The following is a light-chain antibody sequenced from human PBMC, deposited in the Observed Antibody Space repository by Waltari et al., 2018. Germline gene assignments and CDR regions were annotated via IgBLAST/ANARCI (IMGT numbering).Light chain of an antibody. CDR3: QQYHGDSPT. CDR1: QNIYNW. V-gene: IGKV1-5*01. CDR2: DAS. Sequence: DTQMTQSPSTLSAYVGDRVTITCRASQNIYNWLAWYQQKPGEAPEVLIYDASSLRSGVPSRFSGSGSGTAFTLTISSLQPGDFATYYCQQYHGDSPTFGQGTRVEIK. J-gene: IGKJ1*01.